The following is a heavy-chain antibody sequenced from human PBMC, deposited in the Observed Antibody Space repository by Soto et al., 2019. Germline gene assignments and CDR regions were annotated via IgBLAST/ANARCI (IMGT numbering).Heavy chain of an antibody. V-gene: IGHV6-1*01. CDR2: TYYRSKWSN. CDR1: GDSVSSNSAA. Sequence: SQTLSLTCAISGDSVSSNSAAWTWIRQSPSRGLEWLGRTYYRSKWSNDYSVSVKSRITINPDTSKNQFSLQLNSVTPEDTAVYYCARGYYYYGMDVWGQGTTVTVSS. J-gene: IGHJ6*02. CDR3: ARGYYYYGMDV.